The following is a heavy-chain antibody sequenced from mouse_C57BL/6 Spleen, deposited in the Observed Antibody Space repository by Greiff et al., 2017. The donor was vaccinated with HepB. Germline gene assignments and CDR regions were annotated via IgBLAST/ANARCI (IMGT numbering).Heavy chain of an antibody. D-gene: IGHD1-1*01. Sequence: VQLVESGPGLVQPSQSLSITCTVSGFSLTSYGVHWVRQSPGKGLEWLGVIWSGGSTDYNAAFISRLSISKDNSKSQVFFKMNSLQADDTAIYYCARNGLYYGSSPAWFAYWGQGTLVTVSA. CDR3: ARNGLYYGSSPAWFAY. CDR1: GFSLTSYG. CDR2: IWSGGST. V-gene: IGHV2-2*01. J-gene: IGHJ3*01.